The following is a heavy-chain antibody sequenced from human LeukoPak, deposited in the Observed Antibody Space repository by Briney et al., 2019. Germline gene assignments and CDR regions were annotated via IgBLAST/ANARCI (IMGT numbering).Heavy chain of an antibody. Sequence: GGSLRLSCAASGFTFDDYGMSWVRQAPGKGLEWVSGINWNGGSTGYADSVKGRFTISRDNAKNSLYLQMNSPRAEDTALYYCARVQDSSGVGYYYYMDVWGKGTTVTISS. J-gene: IGHJ6*03. CDR2: INWNGGST. CDR3: ARVQDSSGVGYYYYMDV. D-gene: IGHD3-22*01. CDR1: GFTFDDYG. V-gene: IGHV3-20*04.